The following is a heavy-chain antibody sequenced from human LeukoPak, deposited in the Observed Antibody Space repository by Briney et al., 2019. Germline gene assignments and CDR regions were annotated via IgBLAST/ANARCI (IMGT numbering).Heavy chain of an antibody. Sequence: GGSLRLSCAASGFTFSSYAISWVRQAAGKGLEWVSAISGSGGSTYYADSVKGRFTISRDNSKNTLYLQMNSLRAEDTAVYYCAKVRGAVMSIAARGWFDPWGQGTLVTVSS. CDR2: ISGSGGST. J-gene: IGHJ5*02. D-gene: IGHD6-6*01. CDR3: AKVRGAVMSIAARGWFDP. CDR1: GFTFSSYA. V-gene: IGHV3-23*01.